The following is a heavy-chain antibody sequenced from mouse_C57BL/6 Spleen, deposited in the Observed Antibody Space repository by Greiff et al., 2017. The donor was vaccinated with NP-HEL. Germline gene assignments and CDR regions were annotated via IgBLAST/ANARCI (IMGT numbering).Heavy chain of an antibody. CDR1: GYTFTSYT. V-gene: IGHV1-4*01. CDR3: ARYYYGSSLWYFDV. D-gene: IGHD1-1*01. J-gene: IGHJ1*03. Sequence: VMLVESGAELARPGASVKMSCKASGYTFTSYTMHWVKQRPGQGLEWIGYINPSSGYTKYNQKFKDKATLTADKSSSTAYMQLSSLTSEDSAVYYCARYYYGSSLWYFDVWGTGTTVTVSS. CDR2: INPSSGYT.